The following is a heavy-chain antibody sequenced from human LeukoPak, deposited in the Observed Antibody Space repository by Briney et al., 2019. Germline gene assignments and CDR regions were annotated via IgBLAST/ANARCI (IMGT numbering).Heavy chain of an antibody. CDR3: ASGVLSPGFDY. CDR2: IYTSGST. J-gene: IGHJ4*02. V-gene: IGHV4-61*02. D-gene: IGHD3-16*02. CDR1: GGSISSGSYY. Sequence: SETLSLTCTVSGGSISSGSYYWSWIRQPAGKGLEWIGRIYTSGSTNYNPSLKSRVTISVDTSKNQFSLKLSSVTAADTAVYYCASGVLSPGFDYWGQGTLVTVSS.